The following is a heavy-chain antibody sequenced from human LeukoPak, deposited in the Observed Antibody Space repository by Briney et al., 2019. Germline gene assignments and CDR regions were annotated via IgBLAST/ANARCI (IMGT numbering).Heavy chain of an antibody. D-gene: IGHD3-10*02. CDR2: ISSSGSTI. CDR3: AELGITMIGGV. J-gene: IGHJ6*04. V-gene: IGHV3-48*03. Sequence: GGSLRLSCAASGFTFSDYAMTWVRQAPGKGLEWVSYISSSGSTIYYADSVKGRFTISRDNAKNSLYLQMNSLRAEDTAVYYCAELGITMIGGVWGKGTTVTISS. CDR1: GFTFSDYA.